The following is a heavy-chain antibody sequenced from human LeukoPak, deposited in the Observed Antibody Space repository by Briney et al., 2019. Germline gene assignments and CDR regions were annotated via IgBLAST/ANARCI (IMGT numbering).Heavy chain of an antibody. CDR3: ARGGPYYYDSSGYYYGYYYYYMDV. CDR2: IKIDGSEK. V-gene: IGHV3-7*01. D-gene: IGHD3-22*01. Sequence: GGSLRLSCAASGFTFSTHWMSWVRQAPGKGLEWVANIKIDGSEKNYVDSVKGRFTISRDNAKNSLYLQMNSLRAEDTAVYYCARGGPYYYDSSGYYYGYYYYYMDVWGKGTTVTVSS. J-gene: IGHJ6*03. CDR1: GFTFSTHW.